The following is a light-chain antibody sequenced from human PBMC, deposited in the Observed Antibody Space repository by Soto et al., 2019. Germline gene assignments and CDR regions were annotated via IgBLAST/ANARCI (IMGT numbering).Light chain of an antibody. CDR2: DAS. CDR3: QQRSNWPPV. J-gene: IGKJ1*01. CDR1: QSVSSY. V-gene: IGKV3-11*01. Sequence: IVLTQSPGTLSLSPGERDTLSCRASQSVSSYLAWYQQKPGQAPRLLIYDASNRATGIPARFSGSGSGTDFTLTISSLEPEDFAVYYCQQRSNWPPVFGQGTKVDIK.